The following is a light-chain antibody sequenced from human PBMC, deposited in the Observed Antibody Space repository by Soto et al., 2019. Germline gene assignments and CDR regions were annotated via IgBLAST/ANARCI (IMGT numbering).Light chain of an antibody. J-gene: IGKJ1*01. CDR1: QSVGNN. CDR3: QRQSNWPRT. CDR2: GAS. V-gene: IGKV3-15*01. Sequence: EIVMTHSPVTLSVSPGERATLSCRASQSVGNNLAWYQQKTVQAPRLLIHGASTRATDIPARLSGSGSGTEFNLTISRLQSEDFAIYYCQRQSNWPRTFGQGTKVDIK.